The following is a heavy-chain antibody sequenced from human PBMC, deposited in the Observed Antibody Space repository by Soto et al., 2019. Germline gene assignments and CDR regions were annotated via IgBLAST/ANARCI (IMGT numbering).Heavy chain of an antibody. D-gene: IGHD3-10*01. CDR3: AIGPYYGPAYVMDV. CDR1: GYTFTSYY. CDR2: INPSGGST. J-gene: IGHJ6*02. V-gene: IGHV1-46*01. Sequence: VASVKVSCKASGYTFTSYYMHWVRQAPGQGLEWMGIINPSGGSTSYAQKFQGRVTMTRDTSTSTVYMELRRLKSDDTAVYYCAIGPYYGPAYVMDVWGQGTTVIVSS.